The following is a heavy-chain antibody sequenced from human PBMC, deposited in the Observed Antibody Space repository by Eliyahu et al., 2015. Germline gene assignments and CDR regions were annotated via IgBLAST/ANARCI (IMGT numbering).Heavy chain of an antibody. CDR2: ISSISTYI. CDR1: GFXXGTYI. D-gene: IGHD2-2*01. Sequence: EVQLVESGGGLVKPGGSLXLSCAASGFXXGTYIMNXVRQXPGKGLEWVSSISSISTYIYYADSVKGRFTISRDNAKNSLYLQMNSLRAEDTAVYYCARGYCSSTTCPIDYWGQGTLVTVSS. CDR3: ARGYCSSTTCPIDY. J-gene: IGHJ4*02. V-gene: IGHV3-21*01.